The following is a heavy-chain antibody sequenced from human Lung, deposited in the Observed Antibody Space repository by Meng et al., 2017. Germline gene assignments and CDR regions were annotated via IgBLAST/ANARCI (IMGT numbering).Heavy chain of an antibody. V-gene: IGHV3-74*01. D-gene: IGHD1-1*01. Sequence: GGGGGGLGPPGGSLRLSCAASGFTFTDHWMHWVRQGPGKGLVWVSRINRDGTKPTYADSVKGRFTISRDNAKNTLYLQMNNLRAEDTAFYYCTNDRLNHWGQGALVTVSS. CDR2: INRDGTKP. CDR3: TNDRLNH. J-gene: IGHJ1*01. CDR1: GFTFTDHW.